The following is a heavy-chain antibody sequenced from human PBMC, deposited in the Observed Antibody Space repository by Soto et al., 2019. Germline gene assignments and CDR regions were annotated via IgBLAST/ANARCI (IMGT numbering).Heavy chain of an antibody. CDR1: GFSFSSYS. CDR3: ARVGVVDLYYYYMDV. CDR2: ISSSSTFI. Sequence: PGGSLRLSCAASGFSFSSYSMNWVRQAPGKGLEWVSSISSSSTFIYYADSLKGRFTISRDNAKNSLYLQMNSLRAEDTAVYYCARVGVVDLYYYYMDVWGKGTTVTVSS. D-gene: IGHD3-3*01. V-gene: IGHV3-21*01. J-gene: IGHJ6*03.